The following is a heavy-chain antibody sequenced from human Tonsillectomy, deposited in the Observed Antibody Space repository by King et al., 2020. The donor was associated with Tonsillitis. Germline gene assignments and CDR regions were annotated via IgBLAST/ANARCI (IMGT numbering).Heavy chain of an antibody. CDR1: GGSVSSGAYS. V-gene: IGHV4-30-2*01. J-gene: IGHJ5*02. CDR3: ARGTEYYDFWSGYWFDP. D-gene: IGHD3-3*01. Sequence: QLQESGSGLVKPSQTLSLTCAVSGGSVSSGAYSLNWIRQPPGNGLEWIGYTYHSGTTYSNPSPKSRVTISVDRAKNQFSLMLNSVTAADTALYYCARGTEYYDFWSGYWFDPWGQGTLVTVSS. CDR2: TYHSGTT.